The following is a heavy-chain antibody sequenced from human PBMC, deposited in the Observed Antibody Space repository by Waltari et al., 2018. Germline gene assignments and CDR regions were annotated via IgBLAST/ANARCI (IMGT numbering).Heavy chain of an antibody. J-gene: IGHJ4*02. V-gene: IGHV4-38-2*02. CDR1: GYSISSGYY. D-gene: IGHD2-2*01. Sequence: QVQLQESGPGLVKPSETLSLTCTVSGYSISSGYYWGWIRQPPGKGLEWIGSIYHSGSTYYNPSLKSRVTISVDTSKNQFSLKLSSVTAADTAVYYCARTGGSRTFDYWGQGTLVTVSS. CDR2: IYHSGST. CDR3: ARTGGSRTFDY.